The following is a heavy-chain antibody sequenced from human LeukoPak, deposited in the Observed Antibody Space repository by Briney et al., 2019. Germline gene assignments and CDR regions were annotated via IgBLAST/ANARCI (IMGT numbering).Heavy chain of an antibody. V-gene: IGHV3-23*01. CDR2: ISGSGGST. J-gene: IGHJ4*02. D-gene: IGHD3-10*01. CDR3: AKDMVRGVIIGPDFDY. Sequence: GGSLRLSCAASGFTFSSYAMSWVRQAPGKGLEWVSAISGSGGSTYYADSVKGRFTISRDNSKNTLYLQVNSLRAEDTAVYYCAKDMVRGVIIGPDFDYWGQGTLVTVSS. CDR1: GFTFSSYA.